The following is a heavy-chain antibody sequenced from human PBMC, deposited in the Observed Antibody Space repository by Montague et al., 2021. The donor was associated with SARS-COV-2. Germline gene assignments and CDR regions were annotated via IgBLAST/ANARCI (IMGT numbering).Heavy chain of an antibody. J-gene: IGHJ4*02. CDR1: GGSISSSNYS. CDR2: NYYSGTT. CDR3: ARETYTSGWFQQFDY. Sequence: SETLSLTCTVSGGSISSSNYSWGWIRQAPGKGLVWFVSNYYSGTTYYNPSLQSRVTVSVDTSKKQFYLKLSSVTAADAAVYYCARETYTSGWFQQFDYWGQGTLVTVSS. D-gene: IGHD6-19*01. V-gene: IGHV4-39*01.